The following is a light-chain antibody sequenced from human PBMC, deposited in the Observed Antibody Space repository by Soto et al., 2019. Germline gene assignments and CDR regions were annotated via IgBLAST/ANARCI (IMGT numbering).Light chain of an antibody. CDR3: QQRSRWPPIT. V-gene: IGKV3-11*01. Sequence: EIGLSQSPGTLSLSPGGGATLSCRASQPVANNYLAWYQQKPGQAPRLLIHDASNRATGIPARFSGSGSGTDFTLTISSLEPEDFAVYYCQQRSRWPPITFGQGTRLEIK. CDR1: QPVANNY. J-gene: IGKJ5*01. CDR2: DAS.